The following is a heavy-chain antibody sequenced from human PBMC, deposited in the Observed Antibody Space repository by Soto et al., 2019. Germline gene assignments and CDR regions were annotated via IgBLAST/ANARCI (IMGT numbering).Heavy chain of an antibody. CDR3: ARDRLVAATSAPPYCYYGMDV. V-gene: IGHV3-21*01. Sequence: GGSLRLSCATSGFTFSSYSMNWVRQAPGMGLEGVSSISSSSHYIYYADSVRGRFTISRDNAKNSLYLQINSLRAEDTAVYYCARDRLVAATSAPPYCYYGMDVWGQGTTVTVSS. CDR2: ISSSSHYI. J-gene: IGHJ6*02. D-gene: IGHD2-15*01. CDR1: GFTFSSYS.